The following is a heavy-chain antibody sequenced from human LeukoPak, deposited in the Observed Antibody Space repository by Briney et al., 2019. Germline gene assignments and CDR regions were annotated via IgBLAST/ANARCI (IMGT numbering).Heavy chain of an antibody. CDR1: GDSVSSNSAA. CDR3: ARVRYCSSTTCPPSGYYYGMDV. D-gene: IGHD2-2*01. CDR2: TYYRSKWYD. J-gene: IGHJ6*02. V-gene: IGHV6-1*01. Sequence: SQTLSLTCAISGDSVSSNSAAWNWIRQSPSRGLEWLGRTYYRSKWYDDYPVSVKGRITINPDTSKNQFSLQLNSVTPEDTAVYYCARVRYCSSTTCPPSGYYYGMDVWGQGTTVTVSS.